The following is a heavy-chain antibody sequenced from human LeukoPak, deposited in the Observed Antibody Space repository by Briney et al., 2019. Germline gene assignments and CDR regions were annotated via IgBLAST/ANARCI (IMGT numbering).Heavy chain of an antibody. CDR2: ISWNSGSI. CDR3: ARVPNYYDSSGS. D-gene: IGHD3-22*01. V-gene: IGHV3-9*01. CDR1: GFTFDDYA. Sequence: PGGSLRLSCAASGFTFDDYAMHWVRQAPGKGLEWVSGISWNSGSIGYADSVKGRFTISRDNAKNTLYLQMNSLRAEDTAVYYCARVPNYYDSSGSWGQGTMVTVSS. J-gene: IGHJ3*01.